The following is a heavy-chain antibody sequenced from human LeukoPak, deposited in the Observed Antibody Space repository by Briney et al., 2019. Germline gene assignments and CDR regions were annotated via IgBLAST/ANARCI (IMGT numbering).Heavy chain of an antibody. D-gene: IGHD6-13*01. CDR2: IYYSGST. Sequence: SETLSLTCTVSGGSISSYYWSWIRQPPGKGLEWIGYIYYSGSTNYNPSLKSRVTISVDTSKNQCSLKLSSVTAADTAVYYCARGTLGAAAGIDYWGQGTLVTVSS. CDR1: GGSISSYY. V-gene: IGHV4-59*01. J-gene: IGHJ4*02. CDR3: ARGTLGAAAGIDY.